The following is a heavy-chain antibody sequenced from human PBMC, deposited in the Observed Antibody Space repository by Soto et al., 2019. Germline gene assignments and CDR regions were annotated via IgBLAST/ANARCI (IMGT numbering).Heavy chain of an antibody. Sequence: QVQLVESGGGVVQPGRSLRLSCAASGFTFSSYAMHWVRQAPGKGLEWVAVISYDGSNKYYADSVKGRFTISRDNSKNTLYLQMNSLRAEDMAVYYCARDLLGYDAFDIWGQGTMVTVSS. J-gene: IGHJ3*02. CDR2: ISYDGSNK. D-gene: IGHD3-9*01. CDR1: GFTFSSYA. CDR3: ARDLLGYDAFDI. V-gene: IGHV3-30-3*01.